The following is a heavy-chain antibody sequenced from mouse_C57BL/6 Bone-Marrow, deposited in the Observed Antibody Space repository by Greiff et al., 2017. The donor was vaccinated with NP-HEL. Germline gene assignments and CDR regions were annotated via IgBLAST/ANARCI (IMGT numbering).Heavy chain of an antibody. CDR3: ARKGHYYYGSDWYFDV. CDR1: GFSLTSYG. D-gene: IGHD1-1*01. CDR2: IWSGGST. V-gene: IGHV2-2*01. Sequence: VQLQESGPGLVQPSQSLSITCTVSGFSLTSYGVHWVRQSPGKGLAWLGVIWSGGSTDSNAAFISRLSISKDNSKCQVFFKMNSLQADDTAIYYCARKGHYYYGSDWYFDVWGTGTTVTVSS. J-gene: IGHJ1*03.